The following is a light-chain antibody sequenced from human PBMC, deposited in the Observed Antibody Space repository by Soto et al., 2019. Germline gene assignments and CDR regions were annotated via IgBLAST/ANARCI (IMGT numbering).Light chain of an antibody. V-gene: IGLV1-51*01. CDR1: SSNIGGNS. J-gene: IGLJ1*01. Sequence: VLTQPPSMSAAPGQKVTISCSGSSSNIGGNSVCSYQQLPGTAPKLLIYDDNKRPSGVPDRFSGSKSGTSATLCITGFPTGDEADYYCGSWDSSLSAYVFGTGTKVTVL. CDR2: DDN. CDR3: GSWDSSLSAYV.